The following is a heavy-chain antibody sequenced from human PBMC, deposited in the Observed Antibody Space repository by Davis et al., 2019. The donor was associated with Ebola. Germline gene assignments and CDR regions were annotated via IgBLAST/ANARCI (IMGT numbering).Heavy chain of an antibody. CDR2: IYYSGST. Sequence: ESLKISCAASGFTFSSYNMNWVRQPPGKGLEWIGSIYYSGSTYYNPSLKNRVTISVDTSKNQFSLKLSPVTAADTAVYYCAREEAARAFDYWGQGTLVTVSS. CDR3: AREEAARAFDY. J-gene: IGHJ4*02. V-gene: IGHV4-38-2*02. D-gene: IGHD6-6*01. CDR1: GFTFSSYN.